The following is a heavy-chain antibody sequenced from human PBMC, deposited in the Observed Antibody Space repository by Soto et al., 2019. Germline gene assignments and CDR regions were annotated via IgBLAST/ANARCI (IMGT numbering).Heavy chain of an antibody. V-gene: IGHV3-7*05. J-gene: IGHJ4*02. D-gene: IGHD1-26*01. Sequence: EVQLVESGGGLVQPGGSLRLSCAASGFIFSNFWMSWVRQAPGKGLEWVANIKEDGSEEYHVDSVKGRFTISRDNVKNLMYLQMDSLRAEDTAVYKCVRGGSHSFDYCGQGTLVTVSS. CDR3: VRGGSHSFDY. CDR2: IKEDGSEE. CDR1: GFIFSNFW.